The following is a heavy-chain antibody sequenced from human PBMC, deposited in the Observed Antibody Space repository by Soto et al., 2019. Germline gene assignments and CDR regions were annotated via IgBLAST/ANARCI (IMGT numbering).Heavy chain of an antibody. Sequence: SETLSLTCTVSGGSISSGGYYWSWIRQHPGKGLEWIGYIYYSGSTYYNPSLKSRVTISVDTSKNQFSLKLSSVTAADTAVYYCARWAQYSSSWYYYYGMDVWGQGTTVTVSS. V-gene: IGHV4-31*03. CDR3: ARWAQYSSSWYYYYGMDV. CDR1: GGSISSGGYY. D-gene: IGHD6-13*01. CDR2: IYYSGST. J-gene: IGHJ6*02.